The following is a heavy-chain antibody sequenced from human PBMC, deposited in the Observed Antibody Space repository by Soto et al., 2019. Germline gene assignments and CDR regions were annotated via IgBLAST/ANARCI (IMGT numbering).Heavy chain of an antibody. CDR1: GGTFSSYA. D-gene: IGHD4-4*01. Sequence: VKVSCKAFGGTFSSYAISWVRQAPGQGLEWMGGIIPIFGTANYAQKFQGRVTITADESTSTAYMELSSLRSEDTAVYYCASRISNYYYYGMDVWGQGTTVTVSS. V-gene: IGHV1-69*01. J-gene: IGHJ6*02. CDR3: ASRISNYYYYGMDV. CDR2: IIPIFGTA.